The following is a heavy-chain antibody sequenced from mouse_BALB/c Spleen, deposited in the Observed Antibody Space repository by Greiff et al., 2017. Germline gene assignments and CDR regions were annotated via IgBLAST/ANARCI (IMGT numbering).Heavy chain of an antibody. D-gene: IGHD1-1*01. Sequence: QVQLKESGPGLVQPSQSLSITCTVSGFSFTSYGVHWVRQSPGKGLEWLGVIWSGGSTDYNAAFISRLSISKDNSKSQVFFKMNSLQANDTAIYYCARPYYYGSRSWFAYWGQGTLVTVSA. CDR3: ARPYYYGSRSWFAY. CDR1: GFSFTSYG. J-gene: IGHJ3*01. V-gene: IGHV2-2*02. CDR2: IWSGGST.